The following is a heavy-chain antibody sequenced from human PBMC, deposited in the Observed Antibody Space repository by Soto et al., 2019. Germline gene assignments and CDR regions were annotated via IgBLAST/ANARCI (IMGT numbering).Heavy chain of an antibody. J-gene: IGHJ4*02. CDR2: IRSKINSYAT. V-gene: IGHV3-73*01. Sequence: GSLRLSCAASGFTFSGSAMHWVRQASGKGLEWIGRIRSKINSYATAYGASVKCRFTISRDDSKNTAYLQMNSLKIEDTAVYYCTRNNYDSSGSPGDYWGQGTRVTVSS. D-gene: IGHD3-22*01. CDR3: TRNNYDSSGSPGDY. CDR1: GFTFSGSA.